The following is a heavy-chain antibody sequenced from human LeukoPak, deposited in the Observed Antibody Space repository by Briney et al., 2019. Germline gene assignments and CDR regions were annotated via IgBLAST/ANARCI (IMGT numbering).Heavy chain of an antibody. CDR3: AILGTGVWFGELK. CDR2: IYSGGRT. CDR1: GFTVSSNY. Sequence: EWSLTLSCPASGFTVSSNYMSWVRQAPARGLDGVAVIYSGGRTYYADSEKRRFTIYRHNSKKTLYLQMSSQRAEDTAVYYCAILGTGVWFGELKWGQGALVTDSS. D-gene: IGHD3-10*01. J-gene: IGHJ4*02. V-gene: IGHV3-53*01.